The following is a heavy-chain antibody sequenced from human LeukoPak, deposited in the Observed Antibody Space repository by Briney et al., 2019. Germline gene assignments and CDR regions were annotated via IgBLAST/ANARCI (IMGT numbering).Heavy chain of an antibody. CDR2: ISSNGGST. D-gene: IGHD3-10*01. Sequence: PGGSLRLSCAASGFTFSSSAMHWVRQAPGKGLEYVSAISSNGGSTYYANSVKGRFTISRDNSKNTLYLQMGSLRAEDMAVYYCARAMVRGVIGAFDIWGQGTMVTVSS. CDR1: GFTFSSSA. J-gene: IGHJ3*02. V-gene: IGHV3-64*01. CDR3: ARAMVRGVIGAFDI.